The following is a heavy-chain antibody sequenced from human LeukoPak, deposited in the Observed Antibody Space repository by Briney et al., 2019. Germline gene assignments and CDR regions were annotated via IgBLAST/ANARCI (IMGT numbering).Heavy chain of an antibody. Sequence: ASVKVSCKASGYTFSNFGITWVRQAPGQGLEWMGWISPYTGNTNYGQKFQGRLTVTTDTSTTTAYMELRSLNSDDSAVYYCAKDRDNWKPGHSDYWGQGTLVTVSS. D-gene: IGHD1-20*01. CDR2: ISPYTGNT. J-gene: IGHJ4*02. CDR1: GYTFSNFG. CDR3: AKDRDNWKPGHSDY. V-gene: IGHV1-18*01.